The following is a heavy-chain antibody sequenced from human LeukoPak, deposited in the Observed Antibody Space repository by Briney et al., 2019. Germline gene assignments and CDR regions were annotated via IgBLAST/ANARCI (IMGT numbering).Heavy chain of an antibody. Sequence: GGSLRLSCAASGFTFSSYEMNWVRQAPGKGLEWVSSISSSSSYIYYADSVKGRFTISRDNAKNSLYLQMNSLRAEDTAVYYCARGRVLGVYSSGWYYDYWGQGTLVTVSS. D-gene: IGHD6-19*01. CDR2: ISSSSSYI. J-gene: IGHJ4*02. CDR3: ARGRVLGVYSSGWYYDY. CDR1: GFTFSSYE. V-gene: IGHV3-21*01.